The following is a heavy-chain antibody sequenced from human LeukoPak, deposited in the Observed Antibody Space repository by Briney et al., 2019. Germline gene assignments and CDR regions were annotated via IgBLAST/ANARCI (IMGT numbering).Heavy chain of an antibody. Sequence: PGRSLGLSCAASGFTFSSYGMHWVRQAPGKGLEWLAVISFAGSHKFYADSVKGRFTISRDNSKNTLFLEMNSLRPEDTAVYYCAKVPYSYGSGYFFDYWGQGTLVTVSS. CDR2: ISFAGSHK. CDR1: GFTFSSYG. J-gene: IGHJ4*02. D-gene: IGHD5-18*01. CDR3: AKVPYSYGSGYFFDY. V-gene: IGHV3-30*18.